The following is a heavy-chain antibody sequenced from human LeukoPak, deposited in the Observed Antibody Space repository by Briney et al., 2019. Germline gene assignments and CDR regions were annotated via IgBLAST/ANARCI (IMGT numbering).Heavy chain of an antibody. Sequence: SETLSLTCTVSGGSVSSISYYWGWIRQPPGKGLERIGSIYYSGSTYYNPSLKSRVAISVDTSENQFSLKLSSVTAADTAIYFCASSIYDTRGYYFDYWGQGTLVTVSS. CDR2: IYYSGST. CDR3: ASSIYDTRGYYFDY. V-gene: IGHV4-39*01. J-gene: IGHJ4*02. D-gene: IGHD3-22*01. CDR1: GGSVSSISYY.